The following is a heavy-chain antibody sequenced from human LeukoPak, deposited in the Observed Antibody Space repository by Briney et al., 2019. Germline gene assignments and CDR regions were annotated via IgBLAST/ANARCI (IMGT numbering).Heavy chain of an antibody. CDR3: TRYGVLRGSRFDP. Sequence: GGSLRLSCTASGFTFTDFWLTWVRQAPGKGLEWVANINQGGREKYYVDSVKGRFTISRDDAKNSLYLHKNSLRAEDTAVYYCTRYGVLRGSRFDPWGQGTLVTVSS. CDR1: GFTFTDFW. J-gene: IGHJ5*02. D-gene: IGHD4-17*01. CDR2: INQGGREK. V-gene: IGHV3-7*01.